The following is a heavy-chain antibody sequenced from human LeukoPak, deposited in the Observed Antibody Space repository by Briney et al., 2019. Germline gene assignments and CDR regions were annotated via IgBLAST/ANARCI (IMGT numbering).Heavy chain of an antibody. CDR2: INHSGST. J-gene: IGHJ4*02. D-gene: IGHD5-18*01. Sequence: SETLSLTCAVYGGSFSGYYWSWIRQPPGKGLEWIGEINHSGSTNYNPSLKSRVTISVDTSKNQFSLKLSSVTAADTAVYYCARLKAADTAMVTDYWGQGTLVTVSS. CDR1: GGSFSGYY. CDR3: ARLKAADTAMVTDY. V-gene: IGHV4-34*01.